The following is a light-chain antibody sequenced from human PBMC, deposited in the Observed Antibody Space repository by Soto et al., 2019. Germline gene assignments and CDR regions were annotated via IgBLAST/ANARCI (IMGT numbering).Light chain of an antibody. V-gene: IGKV3-15*01. Sequence: EMVMTQSPATLSVSPGETATLSCRASQSVSTNLVWYQQKPGQAPRLLIYGASTRATGIPARFSGSGSGTEFTLTISRLQSEDFAVYLYQQRDRGWTFGQGTKVEIK. J-gene: IGKJ1*01. CDR2: GAS. CDR3: QQRDRGWT. CDR1: QSVSTN.